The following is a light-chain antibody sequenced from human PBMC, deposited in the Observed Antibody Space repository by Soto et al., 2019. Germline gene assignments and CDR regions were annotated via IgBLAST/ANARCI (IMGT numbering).Light chain of an antibody. V-gene: IGKV1-17*01. Sequence: DIQMTQSPSSLSASVGDRVTITCRASQGIRNDLGWYQQRQGKAPKRLIYAASSLQIGVPSRFSGSGSGTEFPLTIISLQTKYFCTYFCLQHNSYPWTFGQGTKVEIK. CDR3: LQHNSYPWT. J-gene: IGKJ1*01. CDR2: AAS. CDR1: QGIRND.